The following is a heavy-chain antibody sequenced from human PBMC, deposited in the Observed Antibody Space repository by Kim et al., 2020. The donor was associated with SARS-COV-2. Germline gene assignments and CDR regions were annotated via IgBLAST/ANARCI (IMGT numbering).Heavy chain of an antibody. D-gene: IGHD1-26*01. CDR2: IWCDGSDK. CDR1: GFTFNTYG. V-gene: IGHV3-33*01. CDR3: ARKGYSGKYTNGMDV. Sequence: GGSLRLSCAASGFTFNTYGMHWVRQAPGKGLEWVAGIWCDGSDKYYADSVKGRFTISRDNSKNTLYLQMNSLRAEDTAVYYCARKGYSGKYTNGMDVWGQGAADTVSS. J-gene: IGHJ6*01.